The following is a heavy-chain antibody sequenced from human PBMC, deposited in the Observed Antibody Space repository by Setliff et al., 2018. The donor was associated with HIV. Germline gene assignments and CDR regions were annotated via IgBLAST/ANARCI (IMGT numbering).Heavy chain of an antibody. CDR1: GGSITSYY. J-gene: IGHJ3*01. V-gene: IGHV4-4*09. CDR3: ARWGETTGIKAFDL. Sequence: SETLSLTCTVSGGSITSYYWNWIRQPPGKGLEWIGCISTSGSTNYNPSLKSRVTLSIDMSKNQFSLNLSSVTAADTAVYYCARWGETTGIKAFDLWGQGTMVTVSS. D-gene: IGHD1-1*01. CDR2: ISTSGST.